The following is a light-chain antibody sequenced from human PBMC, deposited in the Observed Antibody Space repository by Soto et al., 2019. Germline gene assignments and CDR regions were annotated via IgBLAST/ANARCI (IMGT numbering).Light chain of an antibody. J-gene: IGKJ3*01. CDR1: QSISDR. CDR3: QQFNNYPFT. V-gene: IGKV1-5*03. Sequence: DIQMTQSHSTLSASVGDRVTITCRASQSISDRLAWYQQKPGKAPKLLIYLASSLESGVPSRFSGSGSGTEFTLTISSLQPEDFATYYCQQFNNYPFTFGPGTKVDIK. CDR2: LAS.